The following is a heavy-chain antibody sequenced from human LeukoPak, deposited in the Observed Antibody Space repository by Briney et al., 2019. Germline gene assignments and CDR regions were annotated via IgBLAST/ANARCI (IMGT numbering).Heavy chain of an antibody. D-gene: IGHD3-22*01. CDR3: ARSLVITYYSDY. Sequence: PGGSLRLSCAVSGISISSYSMNWIRQAPGKGLEWVSSISSSSTYIYYADSLRVRFTNYRDNAKNSLYLRMNILRAGDRAVYYCARSLVITYYSDYWGQGTLVTVS. CDR1: GISISSYS. V-gene: IGHV3-21*06. J-gene: IGHJ4*02. CDR2: ISSSSTYI.